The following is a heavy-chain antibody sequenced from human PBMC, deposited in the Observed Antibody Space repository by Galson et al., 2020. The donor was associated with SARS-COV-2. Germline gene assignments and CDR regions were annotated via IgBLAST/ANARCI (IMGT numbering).Heavy chain of an antibody. Sequence: TAESLRLSCAASGFTFSSYGMDWDRQAPGKGLEWVAVIWYEGSNTYYADSVKGRFTISRDNSKNTLYLQMNSLRAEDTAVYYCAREDYSGSGSYGVLDIWGQGTMVTVSS. V-gene: IGHV3-33*01. CDR2: IWYEGSNT. J-gene: IGHJ3*02. D-gene: IGHD3-10*01. CDR3: AREDYSGSGSYGVLDI. CDR1: GFTFSSYG.